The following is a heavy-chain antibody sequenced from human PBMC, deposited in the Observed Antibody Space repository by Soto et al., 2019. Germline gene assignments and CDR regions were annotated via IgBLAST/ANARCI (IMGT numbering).Heavy chain of an antibody. CDR1: GGTFSSYA. Sequence: ASVKVSCKASGGTFSSYAISWVRQAPGQGLEWMGGIIPIFGTANYAQKFQGRVTITADESTSTAYMELSSLRSEDTAVYYCARGETSGRLELSPFDYWGQGTLVTVSS. CDR3: ARGETSGRLELSPFDY. D-gene: IGHD1-7*01. J-gene: IGHJ4*02. V-gene: IGHV1-69*13. CDR2: IIPIFGTA.